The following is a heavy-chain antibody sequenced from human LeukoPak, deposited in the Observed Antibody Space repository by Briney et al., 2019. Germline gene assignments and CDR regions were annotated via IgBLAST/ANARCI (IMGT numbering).Heavy chain of an antibody. D-gene: IGHD4-17*01. Sequence: GGSLRLSCAASGFTFSSYAMSWVCQAPGKGLEWVSAISGSGGSTYYADSVKGRFTISRDNVKNTLYLQMNSLRGEDTAVYYCAGDSDYGGYSRFDYWGQGTLVTVSS. J-gene: IGHJ4*02. CDR3: AGDSDYGGYSRFDY. CDR2: ISGSGGST. CDR1: GFTFSSYA. V-gene: IGHV3-23*01.